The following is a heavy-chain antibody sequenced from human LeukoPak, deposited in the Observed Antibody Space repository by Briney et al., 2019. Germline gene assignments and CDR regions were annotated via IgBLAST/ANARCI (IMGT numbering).Heavy chain of an antibody. CDR3: VKDSAPRVSRFDY. J-gene: IGHJ4*02. CDR2: IKQDGSEK. CDR1: GFTFSNAY. V-gene: IGHV3-7*01. Sequence: GGSLRLSCAASGFTFSNAYMTWVRQAPGKGLEWVANIKQDGSEKYYVDSVKGRFTISRDNSKNTLYLQMNSLRPEDTAVYYCVKDSAPRVSRFDYWGQGTLVTVSS.